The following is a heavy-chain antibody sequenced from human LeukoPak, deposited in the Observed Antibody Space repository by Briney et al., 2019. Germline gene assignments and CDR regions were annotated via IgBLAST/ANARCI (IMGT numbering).Heavy chain of an antibody. CDR3: ARDIAYCGGDCYVQFDP. Sequence: SETLSLTCTVSGGSISSGSYYWSWIPQPAGKGLEWVGRIYTSGSTNYNPSLKSRVTISVDTSKNQFPLKLSSVTAADTAVYYCARDIAYCGGDCYVQFDPWGQGTLVTVSS. CDR1: GGSISSGSYY. V-gene: IGHV4-61*02. CDR2: IYTSGST. J-gene: IGHJ5*02. D-gene: IGHD2-21*02.